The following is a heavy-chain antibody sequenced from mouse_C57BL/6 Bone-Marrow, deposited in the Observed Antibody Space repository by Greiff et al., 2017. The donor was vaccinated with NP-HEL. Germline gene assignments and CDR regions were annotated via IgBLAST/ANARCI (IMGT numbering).Heavy chain of an antibody. D-gene: IGHD2-4*01. V-gene: IGHV2-2*01. Sequence: VKLVESGPGLVQPSQSLSITCTVSGFSLTSYGVHWVRQSPGKGLEWMGVIWRGGSTDYNAAFISRLSISKDNSKRQVFFKMNSLQADDTAIYYCARGLRRRGFAYWGQGTLVTVSA. CDR3: ARGLRRRGFAY. CDR2: IWRGGST. J-gene: IGHJ3*01. CDR1: GFSLTSYG.